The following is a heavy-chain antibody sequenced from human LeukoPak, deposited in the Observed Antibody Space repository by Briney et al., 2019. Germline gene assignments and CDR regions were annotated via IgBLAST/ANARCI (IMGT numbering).Heavy chain of an antibody. Sequence: PSETLSLTCTVSGGSISSSTYFWGWIRQPPGKGLEWIGTIYYSGSTYYNPSLKSRVTISVDSSKNQFSLRLSSVTAADTAVYYCARSPWAPQNWFDPWGQGTLVTVSS. J-gene: IGHJ5*02. CDR3: ARSPWAPQNWFDP. CDR2: IYYSGST. D-gene: IGHD3-16*01. V-gene: IGHV4-39*07. CDR1: GGSISSSTYF.